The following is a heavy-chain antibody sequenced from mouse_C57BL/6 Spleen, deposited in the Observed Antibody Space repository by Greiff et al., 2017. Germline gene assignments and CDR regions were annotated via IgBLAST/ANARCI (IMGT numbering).Heavy chain of an antibody. CDR1: RYTFSSYG. V-gene: IGHV1-81*01. J-gene: IGHJ4*01. Sequence: QVQLQQSGAELSSPGASVQLSCKASRYTFSSYGISWLKPRTGPFLEWIEEIYPRSGNTYSHEKFTGKSTLTADKSSSTAYMELRSLTSEDSAVYFWARLDYGSIHYYAMGCWGQGGSVAVT. CDR2: IYPRSGNT. CDR3: ARLDYGSIHYYAMGC. D-gene: IGHD1-1*01.